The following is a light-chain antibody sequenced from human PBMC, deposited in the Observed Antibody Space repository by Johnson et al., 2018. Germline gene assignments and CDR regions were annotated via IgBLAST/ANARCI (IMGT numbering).Light chain of an antibody. CDR2: ENN. V-gene: IGLV1-51*02. CDR1: SSNIGNNY. Sequence: QSVFTQPPSVSAAPGQKVTISCSGSSSNIGNNYVSWYQQLPGTAPKLLIYENNKRPSEIPDRFSGSKSGTSATLGITGLQTGDEADYYCGTWDSSLSAGNVVGTGTKVTVL. J-gene: IGLJ1*01. CDR3: GTWDSSLSAGNV.